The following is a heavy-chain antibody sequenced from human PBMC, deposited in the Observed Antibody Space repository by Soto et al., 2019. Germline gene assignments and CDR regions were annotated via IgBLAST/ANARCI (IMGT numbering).Heavy chain of an antibody. J-gene: IGHJ4*02. Sequence: SQPKRVTKTVAEGNIINLGGRWIMKNPGKGLEWIGYIYYSGSTNYNPSLKSRVTISVDTSKNQFSLKLSSVTAADTAVYYCARAGWGDSSGRLDYWGQGTLVTVSS. CDR3: ARAGWGDSSGRLDY. V-gene: IGHV4-59*11. CDR2: IYYSGST. D-gene: IGHD3-22*01. CDR1: EGNIINLG.